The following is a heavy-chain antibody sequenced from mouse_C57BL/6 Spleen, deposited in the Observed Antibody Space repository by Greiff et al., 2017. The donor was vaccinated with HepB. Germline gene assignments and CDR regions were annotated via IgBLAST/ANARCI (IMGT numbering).Heavy chain of an antibody. V-gene: IGHV1-59*01. CDR3: ARGRKLSY. CDR2: IDPSDSYT. Sequence: VQLQQSGAELVRPGPSVKLSCKASGYTFTSYWMHWVKQRPGQGLEWIGVIDPSDSYTNYNQKFKGKATLTVDTSSSTAYMQLSSLTSEDSAVYYCARGRKLSYWGQGTTLTVSS. CDR1: GYTFTSYW. J-gene: IGHJ2*01.